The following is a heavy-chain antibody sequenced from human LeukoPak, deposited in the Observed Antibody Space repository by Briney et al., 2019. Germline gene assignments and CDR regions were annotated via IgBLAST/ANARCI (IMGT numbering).Heavy chain of an antibody. CDR2: VNPSGAST. J-gene: IGHJ4*02. Sequence: ASVKVSXTASGYTFTSYSMRWVRQAPGQGLEWMGVVNPSGASTSYAQNFQGRVTISRDTSTSTVYMQLNSQIAEDTAVYYCAIGTPGIGSGSSSLDYWGQGTLVTVSS. V-gene: IGHV1-46*01. D-gene: IGHD3-10*01. CDR3: AIGTPGIGSGSSSLDY. CDR1: GYTFTSYS.